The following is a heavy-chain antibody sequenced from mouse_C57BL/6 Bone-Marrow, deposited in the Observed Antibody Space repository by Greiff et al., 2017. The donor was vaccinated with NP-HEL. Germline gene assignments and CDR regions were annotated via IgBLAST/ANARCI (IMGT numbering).Heavy chain of an antibody. CDR3: ARDLITTVVEAMDY. J-gene: IGHJ4*01. D-gene: IGHD1-1*01. V-gene: IGHV1-76*01. CDR2: IYPGSGNT. Sequence: VQLQQSGAELVRPGASVKLSCKASGYTFTDYYINWVKQRPGQGLEWIARIYPGSGNTYYNEKFKGKATLTAEKSSSTAYMQLSSLTSEDSAVYFCARDLITTVVEAMDYWGQGTSVTVSS. CDR1: GYTFTDYY.